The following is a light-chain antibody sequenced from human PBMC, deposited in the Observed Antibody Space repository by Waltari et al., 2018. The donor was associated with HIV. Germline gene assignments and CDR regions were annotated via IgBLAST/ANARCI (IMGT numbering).Light chain of an antibody. J-gene: IGKJ4*01. V-gene: IGKV1-27*01. CDR2: AAS. Sequence: DIQMTQSPSSLSASVGDRVTIACRASQGISHHLAWYQQKPGKVPKLLIYAASTLQSGVPSRFSGSGFGTDFTLTISSLQPEDVATYYYHKYNSAPLTFGGGTKVEIQ. CDR1: QGISHH. CDR3: HKYNSAPLT.